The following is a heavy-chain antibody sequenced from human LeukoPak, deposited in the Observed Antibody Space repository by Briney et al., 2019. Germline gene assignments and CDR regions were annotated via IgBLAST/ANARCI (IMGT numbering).Heavy chain of an antibody. Sequence: ASVKVSCKASGYTFTSYDINWVRQAPGQGLEWMGWMNPNSGNTGYAQKFQGRVTITRNTSISTAYMELSSLRSEDTAVYYCAREGVSSSSLVRNAFDIWGQGTMVTVSS. J-gene: IGHJ3*02. CDR3: AREGVSSSSLVRNAFDI. CDR1: GYTFTSYD. D-gene: IGHD6-6*01. CDR2: MNPNSGNT. V-gene: IGHV1-8*03.